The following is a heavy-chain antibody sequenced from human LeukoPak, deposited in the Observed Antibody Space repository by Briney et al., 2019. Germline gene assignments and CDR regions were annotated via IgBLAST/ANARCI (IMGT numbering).Heavy chain of an antibody. CDR1: GFTFSSYW. V-gene: IGHV3-74*01. CDR2: INSDGSST. Sequence: GGSLRLSCAASGFTFSSYWMHWVRQAPGKGLVWVSRINSDGSSTSYADSVKGRFTISRDNAKNSLYRQMNSLRAEDTAVYYCARGILAVAGTNLVWRYYGMDVWGQGTTVTVSS. J-gene: IGHJ6*02. CDR3: ARGILAVAGTNLVWRYYGMDV. D-gene: IGHD6-19*01.